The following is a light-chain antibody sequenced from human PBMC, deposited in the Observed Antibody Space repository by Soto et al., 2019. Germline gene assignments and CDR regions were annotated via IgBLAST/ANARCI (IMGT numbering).Light chain of an antibody. J-gene: IGLJ2*01. CDR2: DVS. CDR1: SSDLGSYNS. CDR3: ILYAGCDNVI. V-gene: IGLV2-8*01. Sequence: QSALTQPPSASGSPGQSVAISCTGTSSDLGSYNSVSWYLQHPGKAPQLLIYDVSTRPSGVSNRFSGSKSGNTASLTISGLQAEDEADYYCILYAGCDNVIFGGGTKVTVL.